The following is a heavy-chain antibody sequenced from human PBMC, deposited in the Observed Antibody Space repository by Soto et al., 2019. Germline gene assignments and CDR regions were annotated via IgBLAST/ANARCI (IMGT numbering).Heavy chain of an antibody. CDR3: ARDHDYGDFQH. J-gene: IGHJ1*01. D-gene: IGHD4-17*01. CDR1: GFTFSSYS. V-gene: IGHV3-21*01. CDR2: ISSSSSYI. Sequence: GGSLRLSCAASGFTFSSYSMNWVRQAPGKGLEWVSSISSSSSYIYYADSVKGRFTISRDNAKNSLYLQMNGLRAEDTAVYYCARDHDYGDFQHWGQGTLVTVSS.